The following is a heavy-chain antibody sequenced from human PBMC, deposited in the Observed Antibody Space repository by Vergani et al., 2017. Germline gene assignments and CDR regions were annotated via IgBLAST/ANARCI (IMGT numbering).Heavy chain of an antibody. CDR2: ISGSGVSA. Sequence: EVQLVESGGGLVPPGRSLRLSCAASGFSFGDYAMNWVRQAPGKGLEWVSGISGSGVSAYYTDSVKGRFTISRDNSKNMLFLQMNNLRTEDTAIYYCAKQYFVSGNYLFDYWGKGTLVTVSS. D-gene: IGHD3-10*01. V-gene: IGHV3-23*04. CDR3: AKQYFVSGNYLFDY. J-gene: IGHJ4*02. CDR1: GFSFGDYA.